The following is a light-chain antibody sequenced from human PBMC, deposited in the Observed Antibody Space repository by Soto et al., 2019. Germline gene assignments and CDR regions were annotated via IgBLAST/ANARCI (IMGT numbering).Light chain of an antibody. V-gene: IGKV3-15*01. Sequence: EIVMTQSPATLSVSPGERATLSCRASQSVSSNLAWYQQKLGQAPRLLIYGASTRATGIPARFSGSGSGTEFTLTISSLQSEDFAVYYCHQYNNWWTFGQGTKVEIK. CDR2: GAS. CDR3: HQYNNWWT. CDR1: QSVSSN. J-gene: IGKJ1*01.